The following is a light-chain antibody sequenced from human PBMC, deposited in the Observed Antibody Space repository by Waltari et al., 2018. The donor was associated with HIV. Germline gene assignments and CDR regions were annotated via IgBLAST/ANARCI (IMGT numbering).Light chain of an antibody. J-gene: IGKJ1*01. V-gene: IGKV3-15*01. CDR2: GAS. CDR1: QSVSSN. Sequence: EIVMTQSPATLSVYPGERATLSCRASQSVSSNLAWYQQKPGQAPSLLIYGASTRATGIPARFSVSGSGTEFTLTISSLQSEDFAVYYCQQYDNWPPRTFGQGTKVEIK. CDR3: QQYDNWPPRT.